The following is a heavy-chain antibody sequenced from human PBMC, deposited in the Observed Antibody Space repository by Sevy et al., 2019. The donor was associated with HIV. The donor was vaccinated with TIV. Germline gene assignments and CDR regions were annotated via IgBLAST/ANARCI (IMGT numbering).Heavy chain of an antibody. Sequence: ASVKVSCKASGYTFSGYYIHWVRQAPGQGLEWMGWINPNTGGTNYGQKFQGRVTLTGQTSIRAVYMELRRLRHDDTAVYYWGGGGWFGEPAEYYFDYWGQGTLVTVSS. J-gene: IGHJ4*02. D-gene: IGHD3-10*01. CDR2: INPNTGGT. V-gene: IGHV1-2*02. CDR1: GYTFSGYY. CDR3: GGGGWFGEPAEYYFDY.